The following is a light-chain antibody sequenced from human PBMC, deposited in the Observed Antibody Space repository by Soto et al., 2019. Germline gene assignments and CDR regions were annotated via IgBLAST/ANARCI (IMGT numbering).Light chain of an antibody. J-gene: IGKJ5*01. V-gene: IGKV2D-29*01. CDR1: QSLLHSDGKTY. Sequence: DVVMTQTPLSLSVTPGQPASISCRSSQSLLHSDGKTYLSWYLQKPGQPPQLLIYEVSDRFFGVPDRFSGSGSGTGFTLEISRVEAEDVGIYYCMQTMQLPITVGQGTRLEIK. CDR2: EVS. CDR3: MQTMQLPIT.